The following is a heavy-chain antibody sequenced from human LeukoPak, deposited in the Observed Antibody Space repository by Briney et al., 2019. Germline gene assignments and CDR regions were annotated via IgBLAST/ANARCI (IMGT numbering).Heavy chain of an antibody. V-gene: IGHV1-8*03. Sequence: GASVKVSCKASGYTFTSYHIDWVRQATGQRLEWMGWMNPNNGNTDSAPKFQGRVTITRDTSISTAYMELSSLRSEDTAIYYCARGLYCGGNCNDYWGQGTLVTVSS. J-gene: IGHJ4*02. CDR3: ARGLYCGGNCNDY. D-gene: IGHD2-21*01. CDR1: GYTFTSYH. CDR2: MNPNNGNT.